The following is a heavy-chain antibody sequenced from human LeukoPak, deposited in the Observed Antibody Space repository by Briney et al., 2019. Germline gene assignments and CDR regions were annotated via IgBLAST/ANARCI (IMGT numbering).Heavy chain of an antibody. V-gene: IGHV1-69*13. CDR1: GGTFGSYA. CDR2: LIPIFGTA. CDR3: ARGDSRYYYDSSGYYSFDC. J-gene: IGHJ4*02. Sequence: PEASVKVSCKASGGTFGSYAISWVRQAPGQGLEWMGGLIPIFGTANYAQKFQGRVTITADESTSTAYMELSSLRSEDTAVYYCARGDSRYYYDSSGYYSFDCWGEGPLVTVSS. D-gene: IGHD3-22*01.